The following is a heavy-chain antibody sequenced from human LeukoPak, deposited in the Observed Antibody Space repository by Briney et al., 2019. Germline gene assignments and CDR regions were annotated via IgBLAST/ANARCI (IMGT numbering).Heavy chain of an antibody. CDR3: AREGISSSDPFDY. D-gene: IGHD2-15*01. V-gene: IGHV3-48*03. Sequence: GGSLRLSCAASGFTLSNYEMNWVRQAPGKGLEWVSYISSSGRTIYCADSVKGRFTISRDNAKNSLYLQMNSLRAEDTAVYYCAREGISSSDPFDYWGQGTLVTVSS. CDR1: GFTLSNYE. CDR2: ISSSGRTI. J-gene: IGHJ4*02.